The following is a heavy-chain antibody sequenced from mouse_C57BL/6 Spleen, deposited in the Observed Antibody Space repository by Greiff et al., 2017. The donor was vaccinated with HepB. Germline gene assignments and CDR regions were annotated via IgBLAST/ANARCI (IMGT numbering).Heavy chain of an antibody. CDR3: AREVLHFDY. D-gene: IGHD1-1*01. CDR2: INPNNGGT. CDR1: GYTFTDYY. Sequence: EVKLQQSGPELVKPGASVKISCKASGYTFTDYYMNWVKQSHGKSLEWIGDINPNNGGTSYNQKFKGKATLTVDKSSSTAYMELRSLTSEDSAVYYCAREVLHFDYWGQGTTLTVSS. J-gene: IGHJ2*01. V-gene: IGHV1-26*01.